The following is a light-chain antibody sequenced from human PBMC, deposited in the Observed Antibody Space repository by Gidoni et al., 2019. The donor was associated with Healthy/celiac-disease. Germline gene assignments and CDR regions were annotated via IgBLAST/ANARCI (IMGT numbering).Light chain of an antibody. CDR1: QGISSY. J-gene: IGKJ1*01. CDR3: KQLNSYPPWT. Sequence: DIQLTQSPSFLSASVGDRVTITCRASQGISSYLAWYQQQPGKAPKLLIYAASTLQSGVPSRCSGSGSGTEFTLTISSLQPEDFATYYCKQLNSYPPWTFGQGTKVEIK. CDR2: AAS. V-gene: IGKV1-9*01.